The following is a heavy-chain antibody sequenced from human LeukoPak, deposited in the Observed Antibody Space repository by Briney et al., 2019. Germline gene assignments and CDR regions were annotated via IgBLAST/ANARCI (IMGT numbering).Heavy chain of an antibody. CDR3: AREREYYYDSSGYFFDY. J-gene: IGHJ4*02. V-gene: IGHV1-69*17. Sequence: WXXXAXXXXXEWMGXXXXXFGIANYAQKFQGRVTITADKSTSTAYMELSSLRSEDTAVYYCAREREYYYDSSGYFFDYWGQGTLVTVSS. D-gene: IGHD3-22*01. CDR2: XXXXFGIA.